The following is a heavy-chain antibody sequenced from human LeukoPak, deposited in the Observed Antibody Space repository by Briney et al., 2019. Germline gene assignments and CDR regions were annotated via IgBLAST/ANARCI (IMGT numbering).Heavy chain of an antibody. D-gene: IGHD1-26*01. Sequence: ASVKVSCKASGYTFTGYYMHWVRQAPGQGLEWMGWINPNSGGTNYAQKFQGRVTMTRDTSISTAYMELSRLRSDDTDVYYRARGSPIVAATELQHWGQGTLVTVSS. CDR2: INPNSGGT. CDR1: GYTFTGYY. CDR3: ARGSPIVAATELQH. J-gene: IGHJ1*01. V-gene: IGHV1-2*02.